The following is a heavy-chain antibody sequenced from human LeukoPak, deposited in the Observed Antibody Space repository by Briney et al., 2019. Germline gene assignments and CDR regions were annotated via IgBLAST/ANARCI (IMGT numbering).Heavy chain of an antibody. CDR2: IYYSGST. D-gene: IGHD3-3*01. V-gene: IGHV4-30-4*08. Sequence: SETLSLTCTVSGGSISSGDYYWSWIRQPPGKGLEWIGYIYYSGSTSYNPSLKSRVTILVDTSKNQFPLKLSSMTAADTAVYYCASSEKDEVLRFLEWSPGFDYWGQGTLVTVSS. J-gene: IGHJ4*02. CDR3: ASSEKDEVLRFLEWSPGFDY. CDR1: GGSISSGDYY.